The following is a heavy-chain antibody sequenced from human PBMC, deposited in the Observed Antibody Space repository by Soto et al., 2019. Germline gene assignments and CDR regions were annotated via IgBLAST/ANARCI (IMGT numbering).Heavy chain of an antibody. CDR2: ISGSGGST. V-gene: IGHV3-23*01. D-gene: IGHD5-12*01. CDR3: AKPGRIVDIVATIRDWYFDL. Sequence: GGSLRLSCAASGFTFSSYAMSWVRQAPGKGLEWVSAISGSGGSTYYADSVKGRFTISRDNSKNTLYLQMNSLRAEDTAVYYCAKPGRIVDIVATIRDWYFDLWGRGTLVTVSS. J-gene: IGHJ2*01. CDR1: GFTFSSYA.